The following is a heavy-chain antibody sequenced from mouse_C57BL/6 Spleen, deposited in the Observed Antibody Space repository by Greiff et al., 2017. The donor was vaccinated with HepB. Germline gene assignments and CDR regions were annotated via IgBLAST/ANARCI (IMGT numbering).Heavy chain of an antibody. CDR1: GYTFTSYW. Sequence: VQLQQPGAELVKPGASVKMSCKASGYTFTSYWITWVKQRPGQGLEWIGDIYPGSGSTNYNEKFKSKATLTVDTSSSTAYMQLSSLTSEDSAVYYCAREDGYYDYAKEYWGQGTTVTVSS. J-gene: IGHJ4*01. CDR2: IYPGSGST. D-gene: IGHD2-3*01. V-gene: IGHV1-55*01. CDR3: AREDGYYDYAKEY.